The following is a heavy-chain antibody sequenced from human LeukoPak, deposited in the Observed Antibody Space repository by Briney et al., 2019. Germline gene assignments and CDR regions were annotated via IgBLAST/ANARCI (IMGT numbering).Heavy chain of an antibody. J-gene: IGHJ5*02. D-gene: IGHD6-13*01. CDR1: GFTFSSYE. V-gene: IGHV3-48*03. CDR2: ITSSGNTM. Sequence: GGSLTDSLAASGFTFSSYEIHWVRQAPGKGLEWVSFITSSGNTMYYADPVKGRFTISRDNAKNSLYLQMNSLRADDTAVYYCARLRSKYWFDPWGQGPLVTVSS. CDR3: ARLRSKYWFDP.